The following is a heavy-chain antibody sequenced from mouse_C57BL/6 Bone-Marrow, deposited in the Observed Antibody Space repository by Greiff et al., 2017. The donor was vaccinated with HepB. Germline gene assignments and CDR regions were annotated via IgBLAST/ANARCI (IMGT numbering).Heavy chain of an antibody. V-gene: IGHV3-6*01. Sequence: EVKLMESGPGLVKPSQSLSLTCSVPGYSITSGYYWNWIRQFPGNKLEWMGYISYDGSNNYNPSLKNRISITRDTSKNQFFLKLNSVTTEDTATYYCAKLGRRYYAMDYWGQGTSVTVSS. CDR1: GYSITSGYY. CDR3: AKLGRRYYAMDY. J-gene: IGHJ4*01. CDR2: ISYDGSN. D-gene: IGHD4-1*01.